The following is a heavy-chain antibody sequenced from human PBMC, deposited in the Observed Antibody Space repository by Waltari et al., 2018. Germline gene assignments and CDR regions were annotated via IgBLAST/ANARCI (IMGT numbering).Heavy chain of an antibody. CDR1: GFTFSSYS. D-gene: IGHD2-2*01. J-gene: IGHJ6*02. CDR3: ARDQLEAYYGMDV. Sequence: EVQLVESGGGLVKPGGSLRLSCAASGFTFSSYSMNWVRQAPGQGLEWVSSISSSSSYIYYADSVKGRFTISRDNAKNSLYLQMNSLRAEDTAVYYCARDQLEAYYGMDVWGQGTTVTVSS. V-gene: IGHV3-21*01. CDR2: ISSSSSYI.